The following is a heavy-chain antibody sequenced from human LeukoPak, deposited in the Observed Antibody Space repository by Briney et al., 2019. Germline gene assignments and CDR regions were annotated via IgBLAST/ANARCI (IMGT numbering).Heavy chain of an antibody. Sequence: GASVKVSCKASGYTFTGYYMHWVRQAPGQGLEWMGWINPNSGGTNYAQKFQGRVTMTRDTSISTAYMELSRLRSDDTAVYYCARMWVVPAAINYYYMDVWGKGTTVTVSS. CDR3: ARMWVVPAAINYYYMDV. J-gene: IGHJ6*03. V-gene: IGHV1-2*02. D-gene: IGHD2-2*01. CDR2: INPNSGGT. CDR1: GYTFTGYY.